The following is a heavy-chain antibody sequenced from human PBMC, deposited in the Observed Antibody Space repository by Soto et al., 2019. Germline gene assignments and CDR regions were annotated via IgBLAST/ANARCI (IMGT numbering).Heavy chain of an antibody. Sequence: EVQLVESGGGLVKPGGSLRLSCAASGFTFTRYSMNWVRQAPGKGLEWVSSISRTTNYIYYGDSMKVRFTISRDNAKNSLYVQITNPRAEDTAVYYGAKEPEDITSIFDYRGKGTLLTLSS. V-gene: IGHV3-21*06. J-gene: IGHJ4*02. CDR3: AKEPEDITSIFDY. D-gene: IGHD1-26*01. CDR2: ISRTTNYI. CDR1: GFTFTRYS.